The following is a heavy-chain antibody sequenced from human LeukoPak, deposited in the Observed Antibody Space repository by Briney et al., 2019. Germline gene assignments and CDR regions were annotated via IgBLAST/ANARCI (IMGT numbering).Heavy chain of an antibody. J-gene: IGHJ4*02. V-gene: IGHV1-2*04. CDR3: ARDGELERPLDY. CDR1: GYTFTGYY. Sequence: ASVKVSCKASGYTFTGYYMHWVRQAPGQGLEWMGWINPNSGGTNYAQKFQGWVTMTRDTSISTAYMELSRLRSEDTAVYYCARDGELERPLDYWGQGTLVTVSS. D-gene: IGHD1-1*01. CDR2: INPNSGGT.